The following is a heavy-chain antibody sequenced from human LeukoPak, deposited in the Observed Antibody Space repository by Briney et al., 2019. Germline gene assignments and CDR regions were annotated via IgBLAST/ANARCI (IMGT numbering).Heavy chain of an antibody. CDR3: ARRPIFGGWFAP. D-gene: IGHD3-3*01. CDR2: IHDSGST. CDR1: GGSISSYY. V-gene: IGHV4-59*08. J-gene: IGHJ5*02. Sequence: PSETLPLTCTVSGGSISSYYWSWIRQPPGKGLEWIGYIHDSGSTNYNPSLKSRVTISVDTSKNQFSLMLYSLTAADTAVYYCARRPIFGGWFAPWGQGTLVTVSS.